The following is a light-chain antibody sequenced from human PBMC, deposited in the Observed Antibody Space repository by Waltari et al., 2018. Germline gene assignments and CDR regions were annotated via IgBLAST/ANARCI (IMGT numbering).Light chain of an antibody. CDR1: QRLLRSTGYNF. CDR3: MQALHTPTT. Sequence: DIVMTQSPLSLSVPPGEPASISCRSSQRLLRSTGYNFLDWYVQKPGQPPQLLISLGSDRASGVPDRFSGSGTGTDFTLKISRVEAEDVGIYYCMQALHTPTTFGPGTKVDIK. V-gene: IGKV2-28*01. J-gene: IGKJ3*01. CDR2: LGS.